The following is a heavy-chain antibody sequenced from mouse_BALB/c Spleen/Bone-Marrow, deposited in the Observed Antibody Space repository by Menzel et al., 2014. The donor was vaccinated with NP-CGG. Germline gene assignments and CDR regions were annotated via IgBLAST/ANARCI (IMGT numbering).Heavy chain of an antibody. J-gene: IGHJ2*01. Sequence: VQLKHSGPDLVKPGASVKMSCKASGYSFTGYFMNWVMQSHGKSLEWIGRINPDNGDTFYNQKFKGKATLTVDRSSNTAHMDLRSLASEDSAVYYCARSDFYFDYWGQGTTLTVSS. CDR2: INPDNGDT. CDR3: ARSDFYFDY. D-gene: IGHD2-13*01. CDR1: GYSFTGYF. V-gene: IGHV1-20*02.